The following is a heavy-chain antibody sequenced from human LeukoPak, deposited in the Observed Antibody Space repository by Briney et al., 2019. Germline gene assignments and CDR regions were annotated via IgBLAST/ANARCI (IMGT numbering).Heavy chain of an antibody. Sequence: PGGSLRLSCAASGFTLSSYAMSWVRQAPGKGLEWVSTISSPTSSTHYADFVKGRFTISRVNSKNTLYLQMNSLRAEDTAMYYCSAGYDYWGHGTLVTVSS. V-gene: IGHV3-23*01. J-gene: IGHJ4*01. CDR3: SAGYDY. CDR1: GFTLSSYA. D-gene: IGHD2-15*01. CDR2: ISSPTSST.